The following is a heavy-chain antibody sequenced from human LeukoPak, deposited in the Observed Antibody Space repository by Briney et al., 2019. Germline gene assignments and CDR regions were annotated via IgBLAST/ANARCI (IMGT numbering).Heavy chain of an antibody. J-gene: IGHJ4*02. CDR3: ARSIAVAGTHLYYLDY. V-gene: IGHV3-21*01. CDR2: VSGSTTYI. D-gene: IGHD6-19*01. CDR1: GFTFSNSY. Sequence: GGSLRLSCAASGFTFSNSYMTWVRQAPGKGLEWVSSVSGSTTYIYYADSVKGRFTISRDNAKNSLRLQMNILRAEDTGVYYCARSIAVAGTHLYYLDYWGQGTLVTVSS.